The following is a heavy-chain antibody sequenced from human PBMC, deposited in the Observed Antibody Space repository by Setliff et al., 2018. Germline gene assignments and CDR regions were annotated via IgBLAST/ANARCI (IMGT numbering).Heavy chain of an antibody. Sequence: GESLKISCAASGFTFSNYAMSWVRQAPGKGLEWVSAISGSGGSIYYADSVKGWFTISRDNSKNTLYLQMNSLRAEDTAVYYCAKRSSGNYFDYWGQGTLVTVSS. V-gene: IGHV3-23*01. D-gene: IGHD6-13*01. CDR1: GFTFSNYA. CDR3: AKRSSGNYFDY. CDR2: ISGSGGSI. J-gene: IGHJ4*02.